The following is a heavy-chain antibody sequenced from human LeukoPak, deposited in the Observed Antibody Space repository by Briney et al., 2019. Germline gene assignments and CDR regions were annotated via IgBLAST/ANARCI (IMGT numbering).Heavy chain of an antibody. D-gene: IGHD5-18*01. CDR3: TTLPGYSYGYLQDY. V-gene: IGHV3-15*01. CDR1: GFTFSKAW. CDR2: IQATPDGGTT. Sequence: GGSLRLSCAASGFTFSKAWMSWVRQAPGKGLEWVGHIQATPDGGTTEYGAPVKGRFTISRDDSKNTLYLQMNSLKSEDTAVYFCTTLPGYSYGYLQDYWGQGTLVTVSS. J-gene: IGHJ4*02.